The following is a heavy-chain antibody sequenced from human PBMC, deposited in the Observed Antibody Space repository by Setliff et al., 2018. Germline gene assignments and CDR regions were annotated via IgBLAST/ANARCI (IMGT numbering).Heavy chain of an antibody. D-gene: IGHD3-22*01. CDR2: IKQDGSTK. J-gene: IGHJ3*02. CDR3: VRDDADNYDAFDN. V-gene: IGHV3-7*01. CDR1: GFTFSSYA. Sequence: GGSLRLSCAASGFTFSSYAMSWVRQAPGKGLEWVADIKQDGSTKYYLDSVKGRFTISRDNAQRSLYLQMNGLRADDTGVYYCVRDDADNYDAFDNWGQGTLVTVSS.